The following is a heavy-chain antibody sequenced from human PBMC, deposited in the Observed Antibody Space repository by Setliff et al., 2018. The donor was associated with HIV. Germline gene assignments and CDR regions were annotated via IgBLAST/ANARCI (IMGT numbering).Heavy chain of an antibody. J-gene: IGHJ6*03. CDR1: GDPISTYY. CDR3: ARGNYDTSDYYTNFYYYYMDV. Sequence: ASETLSLTCTVSGDPISTYYWSWVRKPPGKGLEWIGYVYYSGSTSYSPSLGGRVTMSVDPSKDQFSLKLNSVTAADTAIYYCARGNYDTSDYYTNFYYYYMDVWGKGTAVTVSS. V-gene: IGHV4-59*01. CDR2: VYYSGST. D-gene: IGHD3-22*01.